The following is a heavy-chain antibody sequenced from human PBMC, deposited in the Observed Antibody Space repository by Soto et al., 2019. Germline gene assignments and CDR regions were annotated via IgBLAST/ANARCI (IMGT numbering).Heavy chain of an antibody. CDR3: ARVLAVGAATPPYCFDA. D-gene: IGHD2-15*01. CDR2: TYYRFKWYN. CDR1: GDSVSGNAVA. Sequence: SQTLSLTCAISGDSVSGNAVAWNWIRQSPSRGLEWLGRTYYRFKWYNDYALSMKSRIAINPDTAKNQFSLQLHSVTPEDTGVYFCARVLAVGAATPPYCFDAWGQGTQVTVSS. V-gene: IGHV6-1*01. J-gene: IGHJ4*02.